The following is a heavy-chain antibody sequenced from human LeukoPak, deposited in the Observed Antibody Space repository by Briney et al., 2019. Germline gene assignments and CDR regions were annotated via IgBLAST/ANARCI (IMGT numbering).Heavy chain of an antibody. CDR3: ARGDPHADL. J-gene: IGHJ5*02. Sequence: HAGGSLRLSCAASGFDLNTYEMNWVRQAPGEGLEWIADITISGHTKNYADSVKGRFTISRDNAGTSLYLQMSSLTVEDTGAYYCARGDPHADLWGQGTLVTVSS. CDR2: ITISGHTK. V-gene: IGHV3-48*03. CDR1: GFDLNTYE.